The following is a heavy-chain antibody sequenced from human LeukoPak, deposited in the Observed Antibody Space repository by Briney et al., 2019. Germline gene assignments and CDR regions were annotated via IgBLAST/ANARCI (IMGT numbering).Heavy chain of an antibody. V-gene: IGHV3-21*01. CDR2: ISSSSSYI. CDR1: GFTFSSYS. Sequence: TGGSLRLSCAASGFTFSSYSMNWVRQAPGKGLEWVSSISSSSSYIYYADSVKGRFTISRDNAKNSLYLQMNSLRAEDTAVCYCARKGLWELPDYWGQGTLVTVSS. CDR3: ARKGLWELPDY. J-gene: IGHJ4*02. D-gene: IGHD1-26*01.